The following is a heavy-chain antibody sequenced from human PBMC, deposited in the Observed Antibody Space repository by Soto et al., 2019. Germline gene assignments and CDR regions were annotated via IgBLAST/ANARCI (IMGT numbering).Heavy chain of an antibody. CDR3: ARGQRFSDWFDP. D-gene: IGHD3-3*01. V-gene: IGHV4-4*07. CDR2: IYSSGST. J-gene: IGHJ5*02. Sequence: SETLSLTCTVCGGAINSYYWTWIRQPAGKGLEWIGRIYSSGSTKYNPSLQSRVTMSLDTSKNQFSLRLTSVTAADTAVYYCARGQRFSDWFDPWGQGTLVTVSS. CDR1: GGAINSYY.